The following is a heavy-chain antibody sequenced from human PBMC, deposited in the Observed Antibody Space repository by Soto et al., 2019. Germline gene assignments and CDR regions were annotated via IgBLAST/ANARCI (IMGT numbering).Heavy chain of an antibody. Sequence: SETLSLTCAVSGYSISSGYYWGWLRQPPGKGLEWIGSIYDGGSTYYNPSLNSRVTLSIDMTNNHVSLILNSVTAADTAVYYCARVGPWVPYYYDSSPYTFENWFDPWGQGTLVTVSS. CDR2: IYDGGST. J-gene: IGHJ5*02. CDR1: GYSISSGYY. CDR3: ARVGPWVPYYYDSSPYTFENWFDP. V-gene: IGHV4-38-2*01. D-gene: IGHD3-22*01.